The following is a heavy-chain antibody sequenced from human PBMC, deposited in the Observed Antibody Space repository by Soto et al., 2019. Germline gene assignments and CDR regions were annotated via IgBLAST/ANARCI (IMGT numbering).Heavy chain of an antibody. J-gene: IGHJ6*03. CDR1: GASITSDPYY. V-gene: IGHV4-39*01. CDR3: ARLSPFHCTTTTCYHFYYMDV. D-gene: IGHD2-2*01. Sequence: SETLSLTCTVSGASITSDPYYWGWLRQPPGKGLEWIGSIDYSGSTYYNPSLKSRVTISVDTSKNQFSLKLSSVTAADTALFFCARLSPFHCTTTTCYHFYYMDVWGKGTTVTVSS. CDR2: IDYSGST.